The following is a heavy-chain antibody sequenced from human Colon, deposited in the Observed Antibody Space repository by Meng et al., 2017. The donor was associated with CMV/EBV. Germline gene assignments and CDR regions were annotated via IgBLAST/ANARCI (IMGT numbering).Heavy chain of an antibody. Sequence: ASVKVSCKASGYTFSNYGISWVRQAPGQGLEWMGWISTYNGNANYAQKFQGRVTMTTDTSTSTAYMELRSLRSDDTAVYYCARVGGQYCTNGVCYSAYYFDYWGQGTPVTVSS. CDR3: ARVGGQYCTNGVCYSAYYFDY. V-gene: IGHV1-18*01. J-gene: IGHJ4*02. CDR2: ISTYNGNA. D-gene: IGHD2-8*01. CDR1: GYTFSNYG.